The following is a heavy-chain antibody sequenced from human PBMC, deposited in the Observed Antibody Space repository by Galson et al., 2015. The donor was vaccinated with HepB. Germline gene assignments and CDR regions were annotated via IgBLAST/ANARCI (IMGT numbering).Heavy chain of an antibody. Sequence: SETLSLTCAVYGGSFSGYYWSWIRQPPGKGLEWIGEINHSGSTNYNPSLKSRVTISVDTSKNQFSLKLSSVTAADTAVYYCARGRGYCSGGSFYGVRWFDSWGQGTLVTVSS. V-gene: IGHV4-34*01. J-gene: IGHJ5*01. CDR3: ARGRGYCSGGSFYGVRWFDS. CDR1: GGSFSGYY. D-gene: IGHD2-15*01. CDR2: INHSGST.